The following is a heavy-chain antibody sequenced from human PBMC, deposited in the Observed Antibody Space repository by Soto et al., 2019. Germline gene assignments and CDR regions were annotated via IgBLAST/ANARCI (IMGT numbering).Heavy chain of an antibody. V-gene: IGHV3-23*01. CDR1: GFTFSGCS. J-gene: IGHJ4*02. D-gene: IGHD3-9*01. Sequence: EVRLLESGGGLVQPGGSLRLSCAASGFTFSGCSMTWVRQAPGKGLEWVSAITGSGDRTYYAGSVKGRFTISRDNSNTMVYLQMNSLRAEDSAVYYCAVAIFTAYDYWGQGTLVTVSA. CDR2: ITGSGDRT. CDR3: AVAIFTAYDY.